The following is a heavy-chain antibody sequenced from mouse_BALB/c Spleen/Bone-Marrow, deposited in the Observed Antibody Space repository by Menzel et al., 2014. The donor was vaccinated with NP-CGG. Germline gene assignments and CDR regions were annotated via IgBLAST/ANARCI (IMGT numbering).Heavy chain of an antibody. V-gene: IGHV7-3*02. CDR2: IRNKANGYTT. Sequence: EVKLMESGGGLVQPGGSLRLSCATSGFTFTDYYMNWVRQPPGKALEWLAFIRNKANGYTTEYSASVKGRFTISRDNSQSTLYLQMNTLRAEDSATYFCARDMGGLLFDSWGQGTTLTVSS. CDR1: GFTFTDYY. CDR3: ARDMGGLLFDS. J-gene: IGHJ2*01. D-gene: IGHD1-1*01.